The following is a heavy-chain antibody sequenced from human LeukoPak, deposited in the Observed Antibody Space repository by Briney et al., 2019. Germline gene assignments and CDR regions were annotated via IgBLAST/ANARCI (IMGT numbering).Heavy chain of an antibody. J-gene: IGHJ5*02. CDR2: IYHSGST. V-gene: IGHV4-30-2*01. D-gene: IGHD6-13*01. Sequence: PSHTLSLTCAVSGGSFSSCGYSWSWIRQPPGKGLEWIGYIYHSGSTYYNPSLKSRVTITVDRSKNQFSLKLSSVTAADTAVYYCAASSSSWYLSWFDPWGQGTLVTVSS. CDR1: GGSFSSCGYS. CDR3: AASSSSWYLSWFDP.